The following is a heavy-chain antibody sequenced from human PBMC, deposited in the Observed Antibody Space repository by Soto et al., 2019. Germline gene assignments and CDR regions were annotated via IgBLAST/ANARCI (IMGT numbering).Heavy chain of an antibody. V-gene: IGHV3-49*03. CDR2: IRSKGYGGTT. D-gene: IGHD3-10*02. CDR3: ARGLFRRGDY. J-gene: IGHJ4*02. CDR1: GFTFGDYA. Sequence: GGSLRLSCTASGFTFGDYAMSWFRQAPGKGLEWVGFIRSKGYGGTTDYAASVKGRFTISRDDSKSITYLQMDSLKTEDTAVYYCARGLFRRGDYWGQGTLVTVSS.